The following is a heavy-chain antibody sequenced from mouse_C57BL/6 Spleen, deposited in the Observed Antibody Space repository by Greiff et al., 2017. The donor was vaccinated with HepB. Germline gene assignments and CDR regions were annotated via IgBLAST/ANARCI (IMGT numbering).Heavy chain of an antibody. D-gene: IGHD2-3*01. CDR2: INPNNGGT. CDR3: ALYDAYYGGY. J-gene: IGHJ2*01. Sequence: EVQLVESGPELVKPGASVKMSCKASGYTFTDYNMHWVKQSHGKSLEWIGYINPNNGGTSYNQKFKGKATLTVNKSSSTASMDLRSLTSEDSAVYYCALYDAYYGGYWGQGTTLTVSS. V-gene: IGHV1-22*01. CDR1: GYTFTDYN.